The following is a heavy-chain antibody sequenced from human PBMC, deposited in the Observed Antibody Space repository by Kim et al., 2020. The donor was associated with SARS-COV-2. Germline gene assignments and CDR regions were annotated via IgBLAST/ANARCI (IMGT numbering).Heavy chain of an antibody. CDR3: ASLAITMIVVVREGAFDI. Sequence: KSRVTISVDTSKNQFSLKLSSVTAADTAVYYCASLAITMIVVVREGAFDIWGQGTMVTVSS. V-gene: IGHV4-39*07. D-gene: IGHD3-22*01. J-gene: IGHJ3*02.